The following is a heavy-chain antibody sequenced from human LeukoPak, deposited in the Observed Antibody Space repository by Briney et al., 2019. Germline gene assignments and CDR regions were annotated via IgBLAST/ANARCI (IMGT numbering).Heavy chain of an antibody. CDR3: ARDEVYYYDSSGYSGEFDY. J-gene: IGHJ4*02. V-gene: IGHV7-4-1*02. CDR1: GYTFTSYA. D-gene: IGHD3-22*01. CDR2: INTNTGNP. Sequence: GASVKVSCKASGYTFTSYAMNWVRQAPGQGLERMGWINTNTGNPTYAQGFTGRFVFSLDTSVSTAYLQTSSLKAEDTAVYYCARDEVYYYDSSGYSGEFDYWGQGTLVTVSS.